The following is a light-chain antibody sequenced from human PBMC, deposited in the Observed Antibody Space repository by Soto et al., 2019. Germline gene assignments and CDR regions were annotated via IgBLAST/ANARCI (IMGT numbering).Light chain of an antibody. CDR3: HSRA. CDR1: QSISSY. J-gene: IGKJ5*01. CDR2: AAS. Sequence: EIQMTQSPSTLSASVGDRVTITCRASQSISSYLNWYQQKPGKAPKLLIYAASSLQSGVPSRFSGSGSATDFTVTISSLQPEDFATYFCHSRAFGQGTRLEIK. V-gene: IGKV1-39*01.